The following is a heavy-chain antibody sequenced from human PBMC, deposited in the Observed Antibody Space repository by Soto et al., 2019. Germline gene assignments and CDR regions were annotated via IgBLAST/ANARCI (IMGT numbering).Heavy chain of an antibody. CDR2: IYYSGST. CDR3: AILWLKLGAFDI. Sequence: QLQLQESGPGLVKPSETLSLTCTVSGGSISSSSYYWGWIRQPPGKGLEWIGSIYYSGSTYYNPSLKSRVTISVDTSKNQFSLKLSSVTAADTAVYYCAILWLKLGAFDIWGQGTMVTVSS. V-gene: IGHV4-39*01. D-gene: IGHD5-18*01. J-gene: IGHJ3*02. CDR1: GGSISSSSYY.